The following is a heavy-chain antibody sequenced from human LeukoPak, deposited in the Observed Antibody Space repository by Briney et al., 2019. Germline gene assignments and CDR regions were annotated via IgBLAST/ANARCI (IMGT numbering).Heavy chain of an antibody. Sequence: GGSLRLSCAASGFTFRSYAMSWVRQAPGKGLEWVSIISGSGGITYYADSVRGRFAISRDNSKNTLYLQMNSLRAEDSAIYYCAKGHKLFGAVIVFIDSWGQGAQVTVSS. J-gene: IGHJ4*02. CDR3: AKGHKLFGAVIVFIDS. CDR1: GFTFRSYA. D-gene: IGHD3-16*02. CDR2: ISGSGGIT. V-gene: IGHV3-23*01.